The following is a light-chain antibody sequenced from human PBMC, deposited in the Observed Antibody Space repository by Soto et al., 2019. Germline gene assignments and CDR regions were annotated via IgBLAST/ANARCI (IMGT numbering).Light chain of an antibody. J-gene: IGKJ1*01. CDR2: GAS. V-gene: IGKV3-15*01. CDR3: KQYNNWHPWT. CDR1: QIVSSS. Sequence: EIVSTQSPAPLSVSPGEQATLCCRASQIVSSSLAWYQQKPGQAPRLLIYGASTRATGIPARFSGSGSGTEFTLTISSLQSEDFAVYYCKQYNNWHPWTFGQGTKVEIK.